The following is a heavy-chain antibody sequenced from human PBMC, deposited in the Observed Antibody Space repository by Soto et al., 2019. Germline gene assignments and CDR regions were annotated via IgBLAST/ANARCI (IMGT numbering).Heavy chain of an antibody. CDR3: ASPTDFGGGGFDY. J-gene: IGHJ4*02. CDR1: GFTFSSYS. CDR2: ISSSSSYI. D-gene: IGHD3-3*01. V-gene: IGHV3-21*01. Sequence: EVQLVESGGGLVKPGGSLRLSCAASGFTFSSYSMNWVRQAPGKGLEWVSSISSSSSYIYYADSVEGRFTISRHNATNSLYLQMNSLRAEDTAVYYCASPTDFGGGGFDYWGQVTLVTVAS.